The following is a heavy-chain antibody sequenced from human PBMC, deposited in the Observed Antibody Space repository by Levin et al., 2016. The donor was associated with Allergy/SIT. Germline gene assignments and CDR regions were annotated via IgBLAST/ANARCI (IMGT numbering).Heavy chain of an antibody. CDR1: GFSFSSYW. D-gene: IGHD2-2*02. J-gene: IGHJ5*02. CDR2: MNSDGSTL. Sequence: GESLKISCAASGFSFSSYWMHWVRQAPGEGLAWVSRMNSDGSTLDYADSVKGRFTISRDNSKNTLYLQMNSLRAEDTAVYYCAKDYGIVVVPAAISPWGQGTLVTVSS. CDR3: AKDYGIVVVPAAISP. V-gene: IGHV3-74*01.